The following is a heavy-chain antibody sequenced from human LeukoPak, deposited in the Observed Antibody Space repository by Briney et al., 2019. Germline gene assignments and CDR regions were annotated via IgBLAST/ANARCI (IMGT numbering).Heavy chain of an antibody. CDR3: AKDLPDYGDYIECY. J-gene: IGHJ4*02. D-gene: IGHD4-17*01. CDR1: GFTFRSFA. CDR2: ISGSGGTT. Sequence: PGGSLSLSCVASGFTFRSFAMSWVRQAPGKGLEWVSTISGSGGTTNYADSVKGRFTFSRDNSRNIVHLQMNSLRAEDTAVYYCAKDLPDYGDYIECYWGQGTLVTVSS. V-gene: IGHV3-23*01.